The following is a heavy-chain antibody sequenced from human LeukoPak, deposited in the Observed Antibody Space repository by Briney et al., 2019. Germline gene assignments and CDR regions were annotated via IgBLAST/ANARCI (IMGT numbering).Heavy chain of an antibody. V-gene: IGHV3-21*01. D-gene: IGHD3-3*01. CDR3: ARVALRSCSGDYCSRYFDL. CDR2: ISSWNYFI. Sequence: GGSLRLSCAASGFTFNTYSMNWVRQAPGRGLEWVSSISSWNYFIYYADSVKGRFTISRDNAKNEVYLQMNSLRAEDTAVYYCARVALRSCSGDYCSRYFDLWGRGTLVIVSS. CDR1: GFTFNTYS. J-gene: IGHJ2*01.